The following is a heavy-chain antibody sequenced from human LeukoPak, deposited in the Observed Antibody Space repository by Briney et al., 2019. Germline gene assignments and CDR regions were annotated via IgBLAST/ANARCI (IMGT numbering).Heavy chain of an antibody. V-gene: IGHV3-30*02. CDR3: AKDRCSGGIGCYYYYMDV. D-gene: IGHD2-15*01. CDR2: IHNDGTNK. CDR1: GFSLSNYG. J-gene: IGHJ6*03. Sequence: PGGSLRLSCAASGFSLSNYGMHWARQAPGKGLEWVAFIHNDGTNKRYADSVKGRFTISRDNSKNTLYLEINSLTPEDTAVYYCAKDRCSGGIGCYYYYMDVWGKGTTVTISS.